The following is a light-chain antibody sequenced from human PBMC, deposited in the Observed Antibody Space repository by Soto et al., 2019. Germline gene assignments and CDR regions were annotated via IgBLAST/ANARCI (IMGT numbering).Light chain of an antibody. J-gene: IGKJ1*01. CDR3: QQYNSYQWT. CDR2: EAS. V-gene: IGKV1-5*03. CDR1: QSISSW. Sequence: DIQMTQSPSTLSASVGDRVTITCLASQSISSWLAWYQQKPGKAPKLLIYEASSLESGVPSRFSGSGSGAEFTLTISSLQPDDFATYYCQQYNSYQWTFGQGTKVEIK.